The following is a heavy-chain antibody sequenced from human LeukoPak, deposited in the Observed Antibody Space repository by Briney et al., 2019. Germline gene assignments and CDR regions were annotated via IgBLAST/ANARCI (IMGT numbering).Heavy chain of an antibody. Sequence: ASVKVSCKASGYTFTGYYMRWVRQAPGQGLEWMGWINPNSGGTNYAQKFQGRVTMTRDTSISTAYMELSRLRSDDTAVYYCAREEENSSGYPFDYWGQGTLVTVSS. D-gene: IGHD3-22*01. CDR2: INPNSGGT. J-gene: IGHJ4*02. CDR1: GYTFTGYY. CDR3: AREEENSSGYPFDY. V-gene: IGHV1-2*02.